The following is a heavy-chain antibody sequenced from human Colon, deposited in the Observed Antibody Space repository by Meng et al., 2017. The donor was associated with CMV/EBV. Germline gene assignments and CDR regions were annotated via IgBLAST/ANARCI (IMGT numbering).Heavy chain of an antibody. CDR1: GFTFRTAW. V-gene: IGHV3-15*06. CDR3: ARGPGTYSSGWPPGP. Sequence: GESLKISCEGSGFTFRTAWMNWVRQSPGKGLEWVGRIKTKDEGDATTYAEPVKGRFTMSRDDSQNTVYLQMNSLTSEDTGVYYCARGPGTYSSGWPPGPWGQGTLVTVSS. CDR2: IKTKDEGDAT. J-gene: IGHJ5*02. D-gene: IGHD6-19*01.